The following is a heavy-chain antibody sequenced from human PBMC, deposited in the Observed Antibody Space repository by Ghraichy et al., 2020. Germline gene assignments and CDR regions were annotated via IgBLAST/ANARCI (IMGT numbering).Heavy chain of an antibody. V-gene: IGHV4-61*02. CDR2: VFTSGTT. CDR3: ARSQSIWGFDP. CDR1: GGSISSGSFY. Sequence: TLSLTCTVSGGSISSGSFYWSWIRQPAGKGLEWIGSVFTSGTTNYNPALKSRVTISLDKSANKFSLTLTSVTAADSATYYCARSQSIWGFDPCGQGTPVTVSS. D-gene: IGHD6-6*01. J-gene: IGHJ5*02.